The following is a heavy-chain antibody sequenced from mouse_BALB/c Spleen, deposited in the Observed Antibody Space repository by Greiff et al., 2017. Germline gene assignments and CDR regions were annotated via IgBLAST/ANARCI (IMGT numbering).Heavy chain of an antibody. CDR2: INPSNGRT. V-gene: IGHV1S81*02. CDR3: ASGNYAMDD. CDR1: GYTFTSYW. D-gene: IGHD1-1*02. Sequence: VQLQQPGAELVKPGASVKLSCKASGYTFTSYWMHWVKQRPGQGLEWIGEINPSNGRTNYNEKFKSKATLTVDKSSSTAYMQLSSLTSEDSAVYYFASGNYAMDDWGQGTSVTVAS. J-gene: IGHJ4*01.